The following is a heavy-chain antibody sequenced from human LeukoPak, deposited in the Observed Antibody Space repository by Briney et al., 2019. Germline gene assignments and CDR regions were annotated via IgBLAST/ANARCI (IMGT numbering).Heavy chain of an antibody. V-gene: IGHV1-2*02. D-gene: IGHD2-2*01. J-gene: IGHJ6*03. CDR3: ARVQFSFRPAHNQRPYDYYYYHMDV. Sequence: ASVKVSCKASGYTFTGYYMHWVRQAPGQGLEWMGWINPNSGGTNYAQKFQGRVTMTRDTSISTAYMELSRLRSDDTAVYYCARVQFSFRPAHNQRPYDYYYYHMDVWGKGTTVTVSS. CDR2: INPNSGGT. CDR1: GYTFTGYY.